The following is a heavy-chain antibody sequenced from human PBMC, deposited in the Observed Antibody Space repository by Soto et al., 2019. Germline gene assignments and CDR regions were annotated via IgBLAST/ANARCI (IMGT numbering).Heavy chain of an antibody. D-gene: IGHD2-2*01. CDR2: ISSSSSYT. Sequence: QVQLVESGGGLVKPGGSLRLSCAASGFTCSDYYMSWIRQDPGKGMEWVSYISSSSSYTNYADSVKGRFTISRDNAKNSLYLQRNSLRAEDTAVYYCAIDGQTVVPAAHDYWGQGTLVTVSS. V-gene: IGHV3-11*05. CDR3: AIDGQTVVPAAHDY. CDR1: GFTCSDYY. J-gene: IGHJ4*02.